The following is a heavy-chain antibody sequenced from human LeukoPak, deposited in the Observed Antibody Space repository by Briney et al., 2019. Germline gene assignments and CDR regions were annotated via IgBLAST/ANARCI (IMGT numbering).Heavy chain of an antibody. CDR1: AFTFNNYA. D-gene: IGHD6-13*01. V-gene: IGHV3-74*01. CDR3: AKDIGSSSH. J-gene: IGHJ4*02. Sequence: GGSLRLSCVGSAFTFNNYAMQWVRQAPGKGLEWVSRISSDGTTTSYADSVRGRFTISRDNAKNTLYLQMNSLRAEDTAVYYCAKDIGSSSHWGQGTLVTVSS. CDR2: ISSDGTTT.